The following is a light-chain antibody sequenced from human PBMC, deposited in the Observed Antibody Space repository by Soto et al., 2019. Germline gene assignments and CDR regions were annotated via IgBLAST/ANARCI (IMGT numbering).Light chain of an antibody. Sequence: QSALTQPPSASGSPGQSVTISCTGTGSDVGGYNYVSWYQQHPGKAPKLMIYEVNKRPSGVPDRFSGSKSGNTASLTVSGLQAEDEAYYYCSSYAGSNNFGVFGTGTKLTVL. CDR2: EVN. CDR3: SSYAGSNNFGV. J-gene: IGLJ1*01. V-gene: IGLV2-8*01. CDR1: GSDVGGYNY.